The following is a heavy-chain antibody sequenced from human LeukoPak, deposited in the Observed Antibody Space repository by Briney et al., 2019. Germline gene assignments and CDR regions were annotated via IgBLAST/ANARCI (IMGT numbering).Heavy chain of an antibody. D-gene: IGHD3-22*01. Sequence: PGGSLRLSCAASGFTFSSYSMNWVRQAPGKGLEWVSSISSSSSYIYYADSVKGRFTISRDNAKNSLYLQMNSLRAEDTAVYYCARDPDYYDSSGFVDYWGQGTLVTVSS. CDR3: ARDPDYYDSSGFVDY. J-gene: IGHJ4*02. V-gene: IGHV3-21*04. CDR1: GFTFSSYS. CDR2: ISSSSSYI.